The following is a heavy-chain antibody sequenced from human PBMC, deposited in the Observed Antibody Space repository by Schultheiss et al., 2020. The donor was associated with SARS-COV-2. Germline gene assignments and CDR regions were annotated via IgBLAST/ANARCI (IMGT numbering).Heavy chain of an antibody. CDR3: ARQGRWPTDSFDY. D-gene: IGHD4-23*01. Sequence: SETLSLTCTVSGGSVSPFYWSWIRQSPGKGLEWIGEINHSGSTNYNPSLKSRVTISVDTSKNQFSLKLSSVTAADTAVYYCARQGRWPTDSFDYWGQGTLVTVSS. J-gene: IGHJ4*02. V-gene: IGHV4-59*08. CDR2: INHSGST. CDR1: GGSVSPFY.